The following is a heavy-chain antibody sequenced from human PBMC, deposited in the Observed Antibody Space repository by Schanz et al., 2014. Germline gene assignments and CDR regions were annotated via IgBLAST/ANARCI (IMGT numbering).Heavy chain of an antibody. CDR1: GFTFDDYA. J-gene: IGHJ4*02. CDR3: ARDLSYYTSGSYGY. Sequence: EVQLVESGGGLVQPGRSLRLSCAASGFTFDDYAMHWVRQAPGKGLEWVSGISWNSGSIGYVDSVKGRFTFSRDNAKNSLYLQMNSLRAEDTAVYYCARDLSYYTSGSYGYWGQGTLVTVSS. CDR2: ISWNSGSI. D-gene: IGHD3-10*01. V-gene: IGHV3-9*01.